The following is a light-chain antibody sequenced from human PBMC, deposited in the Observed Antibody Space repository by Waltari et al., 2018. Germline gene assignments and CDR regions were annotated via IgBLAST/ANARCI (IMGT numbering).Light chain of an antibody. V-gene: IGKV1-5*03. J-gene: IGKJ2*01. CDR3: QQYNSYSYT. Sequence: DIQMTQSPSTLSAFAADRVTITCRDSQSISSWLAWYQQKPGKAPKLLIYKASSLESGVPSRFSGSGSGTEFTLTISSLQPDDFATYYCQQYNSYSYTFGQGTKLEIK. CDR2: KAS. CDR1: QSISSW.